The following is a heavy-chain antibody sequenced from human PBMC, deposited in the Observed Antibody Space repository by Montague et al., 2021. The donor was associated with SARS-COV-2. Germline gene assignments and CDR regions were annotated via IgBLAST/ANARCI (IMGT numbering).Heavy chain of an antibody. CDR3: ARAQNICFIANCVNYFDL. CDR2: VHYTGST. CDR1: GGSTRSYY. J-gene: IGHJ4*02. Sequence: SETLSLTGEVSGGSTRSYYWSWIRQSPGKGLEWIGYVHYTGSTKYNPSLKTRVTLSLDTPKNHFSLRLNSVTAADTAVYYCARAQNICFIANCVNYFDLWGLGALVSVSS. D-gene: IGHD1-1*01. V-gene: IGHV4-59*01.